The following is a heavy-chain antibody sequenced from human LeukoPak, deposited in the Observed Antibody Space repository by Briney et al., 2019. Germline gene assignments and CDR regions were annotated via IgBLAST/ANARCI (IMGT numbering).Heavy chain of an antibody. D-gene: IGHD6-13*01. CDR2: ISASGACT. CDR3: AKAMAAAGEDSIDY. V-gene: IGHV3-23*01. CDR1: GFTFSSYA. Sequence: GGSLRLSCAASGFTFSSYAMSWVRQAPGKGLEWVSAISASGACTYYTDSVKGRFTIARDNSKNALYLQMNSLRAEDTAVYYCAKAMAAAGEDSIDYWGQGTLVTVSS. J-gene: IGHJ4*02.